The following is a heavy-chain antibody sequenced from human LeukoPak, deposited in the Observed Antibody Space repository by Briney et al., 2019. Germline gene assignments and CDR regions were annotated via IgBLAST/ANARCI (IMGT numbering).Heavy chain of an antibody. CDR3: ARETTMIVGVQYDAFDI. Sequence: ASVKVSCKASGYTFTSHFMHWVRQAPGQGLEWMGGIIPIFGTANYAQKFQGRVTITADESTSTAYMELSSLRSEDTAVYYCARETTMIVGVQYDAFDIWGQGTMVTVSS. CDR2: IIPIFGTA. V-gene: IGHV1-69*13. D-gene: IGHD3-22*01. J-gene: IGHJ3*02. CDR1: GYTFTSHF.